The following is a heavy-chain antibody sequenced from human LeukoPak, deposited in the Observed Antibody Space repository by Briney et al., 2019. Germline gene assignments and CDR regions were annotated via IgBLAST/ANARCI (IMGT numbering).Heavy chain of an antibody. Sequence: SVKVSCKASGGTFSSYAISWVRQAPGQGLELMGGIIPIFGTANYAQKFQGRVTITTDESTSTAYMELSSLRSEDTAVYYCARGHDSSAEVYYYYMDVWGKGTTVTVSS. J-gene: IGHJ6*03. CDR1: GGTFSSYA. D-gene: IGHD3-22*01. CDR2: IIPIFGTA. CDR3: ARGHDSSAEVYYYYMDV. V-gene: IGHV1-69*05.